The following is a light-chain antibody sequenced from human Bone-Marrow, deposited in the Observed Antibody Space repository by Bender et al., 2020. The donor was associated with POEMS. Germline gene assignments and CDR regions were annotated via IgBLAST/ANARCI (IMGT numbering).Light chain of an antibody. CDR2: DDR. J-gene: IGLJ3*02. CDR1: SIDVES. V-gene: IGLV3-21*04. Sequence: SYALTQPPSVSVAPGKTATITCGGDSIDVESVNWYKQEPGLAPILVIFDDRDRPSGIPDRISGSTSGNTATLTISRVEVGDEAVYYCQVWDSGTEHRVFGGGTKLTVL. CDR3: QVWDSGTEHRV.